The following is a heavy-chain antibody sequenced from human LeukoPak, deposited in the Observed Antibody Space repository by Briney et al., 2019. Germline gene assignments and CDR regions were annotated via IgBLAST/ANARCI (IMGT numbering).Heavy chain of an antibody. CDR3: AKVDTDILDYYYYYGMDV. J-gene: IGHJ6*02. D-gene: IGHD3-9*01. V-gene: IGHV3-23*01. CDR1: GFTFSSYA. CDR2: ISGSGGST. Sequence: PGGSLRLSCAAPGFTFSSYAMSWVRQAPGKGLEWVSAISGSGGSTYYADSVKGRFTISRDNYENTLDLQMDSLRAEDTAVYYCAKVDTDILDYYYYYGMDVWGQGTTVTVSS.